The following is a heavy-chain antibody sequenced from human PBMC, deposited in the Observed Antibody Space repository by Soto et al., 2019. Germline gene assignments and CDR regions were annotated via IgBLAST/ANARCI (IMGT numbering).Heavy chain of an antibody. CDR3: EGICYYHDSGIDV. V-gene: IGHV4-59*08. J-gene: IGHJ6*01. Sequence: PSETLSLTCTVSGGSISSYYWSWIRQPPGKGLEWIGSIYYSGSTNYKPSLKSRVTISVDTSKNQFSLKLNSVTAADTAVYYCEGICYYHDSGIDVWGQRTTVTVSS. CDR2: IYYSGST. CDR1: GGSISSYY. D-gene: IGHD3-22*01.